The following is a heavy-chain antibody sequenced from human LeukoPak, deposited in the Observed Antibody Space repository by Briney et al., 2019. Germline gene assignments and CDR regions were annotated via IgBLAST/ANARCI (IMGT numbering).Heavy chain of an antibody. Sequence: SETLSLTCTVSGGSISSSSYYWGWIRQPPGKGLEWIGSIYYSGSTYYNPSLKSRVTISVDTSKNQLSLKLSFVTAADTALYYCARESWFIQPGPYFGTDVWGQGTTVTVSS. D-gene: IGHD3-10*01. V-gene: IGHV4-39*07. CDR2: IYYSGST. J-gene: IGHJ6*02. CDR1: GGSISSSSYY. CDR3: ARESWFIQPGPYFGTDV.